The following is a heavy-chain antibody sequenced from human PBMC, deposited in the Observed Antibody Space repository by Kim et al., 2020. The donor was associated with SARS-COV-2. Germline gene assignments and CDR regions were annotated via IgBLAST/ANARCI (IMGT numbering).Heavy chain of an antibody. V-gene: IGHV4-31*03. J-gene: IGHJ6*02. D-gene: IGHD3-10*01. CDR1: GGSISSGGYY. Sequence: SETLSLTCTVSGGSISSGGYYWSWIRQHPGKGLEWIGYIYYSGSTYYNPSLKSRVTISVDTSKNQFSLKLSSVTAADTAVYYCASTAQLWFGEFGMMDVWGQGTTVTVSS. CDR3: ASTAQLWFGEFGMMDV. CDR2: IYYSGST.